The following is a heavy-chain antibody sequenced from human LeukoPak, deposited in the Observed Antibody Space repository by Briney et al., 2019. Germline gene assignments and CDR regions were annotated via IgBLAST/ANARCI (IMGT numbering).Heavy chain of an antibody. CDR3: ARAHASYYYYSTIVEDFDY. CDR1: GFTFSSYS. J-gene: IGHJ4*02. V-gene: IGHV3-48*01. CDR2: ISSSSSTI. D-gene: IGHD3-22*01. Sequence: GGSLRLSCAASGFTFSSYSMNWVRQAPGKGLEWVSYISSSSSTIYYADSVKGRFTISRDNAKNSLYLQMNSLRAEDTAVYYCARAHASYYYYSTIVEDFDYWGQGTLVTVSS.